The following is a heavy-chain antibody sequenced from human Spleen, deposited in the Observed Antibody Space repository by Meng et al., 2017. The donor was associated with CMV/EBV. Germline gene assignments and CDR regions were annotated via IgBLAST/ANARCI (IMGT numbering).Heavy chain of an antibody. CDR3: ARSHTLYCTNGVCYYVGTAMVGGWFDP. D-gene: IGHD2-8*01. Sequence: IRQPPGKGLEWIGYIYYSGSTYYNPSLKSRVTISVDTSKNQFSLKLSSVTAADTAVYYCARSHTLYCTNGVCYYVGTAMVGGWFDPWGQGTLVTVSS. V-gene: IGHV4-30-4*01. CDR2: IYYSGST. J-gene: IGHJ5*02.